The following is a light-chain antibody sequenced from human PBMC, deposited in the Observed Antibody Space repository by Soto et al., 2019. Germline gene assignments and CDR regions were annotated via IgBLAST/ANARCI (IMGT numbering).Light chain of an antibody. Sequence: EIVMTQSPATLSVSPGERATISCRASQSVSSNLACYQQKPGQSPRLLIYRASTRATGIPAMFSGSWSWTEFTLTICSLQSEDFAVYYCQQYNSCSYTLGQGTKLEIK. V-gene: IGKV3-15*01. CDR3: QQYNSCSYT. J-gene: IGKJ2*01. CDR2: RAS. CDR1: QSVSSN.